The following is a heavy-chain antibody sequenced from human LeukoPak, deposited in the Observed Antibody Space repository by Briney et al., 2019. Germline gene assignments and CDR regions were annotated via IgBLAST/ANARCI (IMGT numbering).Heavy chain of an antibody. CDR2: IFTSGST. CDR1: GGSINNYY. CDR3: ARAPVTVKGSFDI. D-gene: IGHD4-11*01. J-gene: IGHJ3*02. Sequence: PSETLSLTCAVSGGSINNYYWSWLRQPAGKGLEWIRRIFTSGSTNYNASLKSRVTMSVDTSKNQFSLKLRSMTAADTAVYYCARAPVTVKGSFDIWGQGTMVTVSS. V-gene: IGHV4-4*07.